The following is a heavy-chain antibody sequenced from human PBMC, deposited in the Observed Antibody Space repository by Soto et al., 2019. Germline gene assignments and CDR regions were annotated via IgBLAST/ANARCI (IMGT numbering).Heavy chain of an antibody. CDR1: GYTFSNYG. J-gene: IGHJ4*02. Sequence: ASVKVSCKASGYTFSNYGLAWVRQAPGQGLEWMGWISPYNDDPKYAQKFQGRVTLTTETTTDTNYMKLRSLTSDDTAVYYFARVAAPKTFYEPGKFYFWGQGTLVTVSA. D-gene: IGHD3-10*01. V-gene: IGHV1-18*01. CDR3: ARVAAPKTFYEPGKFYF. CDR2: ISPYNDDP.